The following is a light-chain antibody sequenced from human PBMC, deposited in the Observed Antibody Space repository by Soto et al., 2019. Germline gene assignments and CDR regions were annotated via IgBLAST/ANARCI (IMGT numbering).Light chain of an antibody. CDR3: QQRYNWPLT. CDR1: QSIDTY. Sequence: EIVLTQSPATLSSSPGERAALSCRASQSIDTYLAWYQQKPGHAPRLLIYDASDRATGIPARFSGSGSGTAFTLTISGLEPEDFALYYCQQRYNWPLTFGGGTKVDIK. CDR2: DAS. J-gene: IGKJ4*01. V-gene: IGKV3-11*01.